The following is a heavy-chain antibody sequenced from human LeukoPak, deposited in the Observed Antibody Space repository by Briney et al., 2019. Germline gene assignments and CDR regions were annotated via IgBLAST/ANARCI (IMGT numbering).Heavy chain of an antibody. CDR2: LDESGGT. V-gene: IGHV4-34*01. Sequence: SGTLSLTCAAYGGSFSGYYWSWIRQPPGKGLECIGSLDESGGTSYNAPLKSRVTISADSSGKQPALNLSSLTAADAAVYFCARGLGGHPFFMVVWGRGTTVILPS. D-gene: IGHD3-10*01. J-gene: IGHJ6*03. CDR3: ARGLGGHPFFMVV. CDR1: GGSFSGYY.